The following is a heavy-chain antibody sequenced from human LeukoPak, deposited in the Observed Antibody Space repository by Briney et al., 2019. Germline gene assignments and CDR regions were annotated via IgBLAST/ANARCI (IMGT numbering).Heavy chain of an antibody. CDR1: GGSISSSSYY. J-gene: IGHJ5*02. D-gene: IGHD6-6*01. Sequence: SETLSLTCTVSGGSISSSSYYWGWIRQPPGKGLEWIGSIYYSGSTYYNPSLKSRVTISVDTSKNQFSLKLSSVTAADTAVYYCARRAARLNNWFDPWGQGTLVTASS. CDR3: ARRAARLNNWFDP. V-gene: IGHV4-39*01. CDR2: IYYSGST.